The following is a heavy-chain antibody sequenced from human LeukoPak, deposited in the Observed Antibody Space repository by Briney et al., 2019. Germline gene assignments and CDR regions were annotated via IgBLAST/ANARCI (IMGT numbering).Heavy chain of an antibody. CDR3: AKDGGGAQGYYYYYVDV. J-gene: IGHJ6*03. D-gene: IGHD3-16*01. CDR1: GFTFDDYT. V-gene: IGHV3-43*01. Sequence: GGSLRLSCAASGFTFDDYTMHWVRQAPGKGLEWVSLITWDGGTTYYADSVKGRFTLSRDDRKNSLYLQMNSLRTEDTALYYCAKDGGGAQGYYYYYVDVWGKGTTVTVSS. CDR2: ITWDGGTT.